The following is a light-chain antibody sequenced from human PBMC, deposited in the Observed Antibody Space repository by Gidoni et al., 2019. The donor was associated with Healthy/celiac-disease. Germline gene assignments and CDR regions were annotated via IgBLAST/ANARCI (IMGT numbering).Light chain of an antibody. V-gene: IGKV3-11*01. CDR1: QSVSSY. CDR3: QRRSNWLT. Sequence: EIALTQSPATLSLSPGERATLSCRASQSVSSYLAWYQQKPGQAPRLLIYDASHTATGIPARFSGSGSGTDFTLTISSLEPEDFAVYYCQRRSNWLTFGGGTKVEIK. CDR2: DAS. J-gene: IGKJ4*01.